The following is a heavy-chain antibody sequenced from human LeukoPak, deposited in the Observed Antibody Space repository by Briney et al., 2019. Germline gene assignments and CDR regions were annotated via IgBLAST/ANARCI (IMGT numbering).Heavy chain of an antibody. CDR2: IKQDGSEK. CDR1: GFTFSSYW. CDR3: ARAPVGCSGGSCYSAYFDY. Sequence: PGGSLRLSCAASGFTFSSYWMSWVRQAPGKGLEWVANIKQDGSEKYYVDSVKGRFTIHRDNAKNSLYLQMNSLRAEDTAVYYCARAPVGCSGGSCYSAYFDYWGQGTLVTVSS. V-gene: IGHV3-7*03. D-gene: IGHD2-15*01. J-gene: IGHJ4*02.